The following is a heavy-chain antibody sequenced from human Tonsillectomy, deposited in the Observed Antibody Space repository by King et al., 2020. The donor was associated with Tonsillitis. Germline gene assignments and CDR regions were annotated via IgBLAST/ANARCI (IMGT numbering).Heavy chain of an antibody. CDR3: ARDVEMGDPRYYYYGMDV. CDR2: ISYDGSNK. D-gene: IGHD5-24*01. J-gene: IGHJ6*02. CDR1: GFPFSSYA. Sequence: VQLVESGGGVVQPGRSLRLSCAASGFPFSSYAMHWVRQAPGKGLEWVAVISYDGSNKYYADSVKGRFTISRDNSKNTLYLQMNSLRAEDTAVYYCARDVEMGDPRYYYYGMDVWGQGTTVTVSS. V-gene: IGHV3-30-3*01.